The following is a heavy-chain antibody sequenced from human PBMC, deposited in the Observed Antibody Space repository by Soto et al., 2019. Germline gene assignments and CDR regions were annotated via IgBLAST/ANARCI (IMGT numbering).Heavy chain of an antibody. Sequence: QVQLQESGPGLVKASQTLSLTCTISGGSIRSEDHYWSWVRQSPGKGLEWIGHLNYSGATYGNEAHERRVTITMDMSKNQLSLHMRSVTAADTATYFCARDRPGGPYAYKGDYGMDVWGQGTTVTVSS. CDR1: GGSIRSEDHY. CDR2: LNYSGAT. CDR3: ARDRPGGPYAYKGDYGMDV. J-gene: IGHJ6*02. D-gene: IGHD3-16*01. V-gene: IGHV4-30-4*01.